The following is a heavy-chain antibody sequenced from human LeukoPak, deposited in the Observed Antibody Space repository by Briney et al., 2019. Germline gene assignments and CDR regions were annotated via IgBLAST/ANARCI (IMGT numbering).Heavy chain of an antibody. V-gene: IGHV1-2*06. D-gene: IGHD5-18*01. CDR1: GYTFTGYY. CDR2: INPNSGGT. CDR3: ARDFADTAMAGYYYYGMDV. Sequence: ASVKVSCKASGYTFTGYYMHWVRLAPGQGLEWMGRINPNSGGTNYAQKFQGRVTMTRDTSISTVYMELSRLKSDDTAVYYCARDFADTAMAGYYYYGMDVWGQGTTVTVSS. J-gene: IGHJ6*02.